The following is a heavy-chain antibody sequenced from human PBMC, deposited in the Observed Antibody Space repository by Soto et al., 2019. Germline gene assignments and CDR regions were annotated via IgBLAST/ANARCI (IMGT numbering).Heavy chain of an antibody. CDR3: AKNGQPPYYYYGMDV. J-gene: IGHJ6*01. CDR1: GYTFSRYG. V-gene: IGHV1-18*01. CDR2: ISGYNGDT. D-gene: IGHD2-8*01. Sequence: ASVKVSCKASGYTFSRYGISWVRQAPGQGLEWMGWISGYNGDTKYAQKVQGRVTMTIDTSTYTAYMELRSLTSDDTAIYYCAKNGQPPYYYYGMDVWGQGTTVSVAS.